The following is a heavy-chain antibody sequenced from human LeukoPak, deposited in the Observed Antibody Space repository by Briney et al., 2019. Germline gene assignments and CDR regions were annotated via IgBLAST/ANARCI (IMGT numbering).Heavy chain of an antibody. J-gene: IGHJ4*02. CDR2: IHNSGST. V-gene: IGHV4-61*02. CDR1: GASISTGSSY. D-gene: IGHD3-10*01. Sequence: PSETLSLTCTVSGASISTGSSYWSWIRQPAGEGLEWIGRIHNSGSTNYNPSLKSRVTMSVDTSKNQFSLKLSSVTAADTAVYYCASVVRGVGYFDYWGQGTLVTVSS. CDR3: ASVVRGVGYFDY.